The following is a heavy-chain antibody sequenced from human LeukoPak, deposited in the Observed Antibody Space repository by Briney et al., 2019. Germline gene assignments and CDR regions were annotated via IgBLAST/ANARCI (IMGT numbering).Heavy chain of an antibody. V-gene: IGHV1-8*01. D-gene: IGHD3-3*01. CDR2: MNPNSGNT. CDR3: ARGSSDFWSGYYQSYNWFDP. Sequence: GASVKVSCKASGYTFTSYDINWVRQATGQGLEWMGWMNPNSGNTGYAQKFQGRVTITRDTSASTAYMELSSLRSEDTAVYYCARGSSDFWSGYYQSYNWFDPWGQGTLVTVSS. J-gene: IGHJ5*02. CDR1: GYTFTSYD.